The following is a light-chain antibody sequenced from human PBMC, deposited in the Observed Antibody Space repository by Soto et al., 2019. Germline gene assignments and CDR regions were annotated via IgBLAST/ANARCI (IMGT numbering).Light chain of an antibody. CDR1: SRDVGSYNL. CDR2: EGT. Sequence: QSVLTQPASVSGSPGQSITISCTGTSRDVGSYNLVSWYQQHPGNAPKLIVYEGTKRPSGVSYRFSGSKSGNTASLTISGLQEEDDGDYHCCSFAGSSTYVFGTGTKVPVL. CDR3: CSFAGSSTYV. J-gene: IGLJ1*01. V-gene: IGLV2-23*01.